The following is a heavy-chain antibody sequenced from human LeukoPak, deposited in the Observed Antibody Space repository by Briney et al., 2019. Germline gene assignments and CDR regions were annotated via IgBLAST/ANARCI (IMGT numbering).Heavy chain of an antibody. J-gene: IGHJ4*02. CDR3: ARVHGDYVRYFDY. CDR2: IYYSGST. V-gene: IGHV4-39*07. D-gene: IGHD4-17*01. CDR1: GGSISSSSYY. Sequence: SETLSLTCTVSGGSISSSSYYWGWIRQPPGKGLEWIGSIYYSGSTYYNPSLKSRVTISVDTSKNQFSLKLSSVTAADTAVYYCARVHGDYVRYFDYWGQGTLVTVSS.